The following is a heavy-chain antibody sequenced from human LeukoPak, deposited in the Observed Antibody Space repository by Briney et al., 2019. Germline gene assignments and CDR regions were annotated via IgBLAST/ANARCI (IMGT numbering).Heavy chain of an antibody. CDR2: IYSGGST. CDR1: GFTFSSYG. Sequence: GGSLRLSCAASGFTFSSYGMHWVRQAPGKGLEWVSVIYSGGSTYYADSVKGRFTISRDNSKNTLYLQMNSLRAEDTAVYYCARVSAAMAPGPYFDYWGQGTLVTVSS. J-gene: IGHJ4*02. CDR3: ARVSAAMAPGPYFDY. V-gene: IGHV3-66*01. D-gene: IGHD5-18*01.